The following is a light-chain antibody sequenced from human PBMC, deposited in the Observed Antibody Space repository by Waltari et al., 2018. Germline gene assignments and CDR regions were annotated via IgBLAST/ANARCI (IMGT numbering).Light chain of an antibody. CDR3: QQYNKWPPT. CDR1: ESVNSD. J-gene: IGKJ4*01. V-gene: IGKV3-15*01. Sequence: EVLLTQSPVTLSVSPGEPATLSCRASESVNSDLAWYYQKPGQAPRLLMYASSARATGVPVRFTGSGFDTDFTLTISSLQSEDLGIYHCQQYNKWPPTFGGGTMVEIK. CDR2: ASS.